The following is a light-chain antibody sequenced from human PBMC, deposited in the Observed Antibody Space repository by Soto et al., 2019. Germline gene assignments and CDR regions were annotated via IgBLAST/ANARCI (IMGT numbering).Light chain of an antibody. CDR1: QSVSSS. Sequence: EIVLTQSPATLSLSPGERATLSCRASQSVSSSLAWYQQKPGQAPRLLIYDASNRATGIPARFSGSGSGTEFTLTISRLEPEDFAVYYCQQYDSSPRTFGQGTKVDI. CDR3: QQYDSSPRT. CDR2: DAS. V-gene: IGKV3-11*01. J-gene: IGKJ1*01.